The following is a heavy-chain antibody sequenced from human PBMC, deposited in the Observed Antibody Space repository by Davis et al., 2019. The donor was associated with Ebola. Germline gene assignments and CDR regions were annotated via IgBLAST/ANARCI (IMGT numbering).Heavy chain of an antibody. CDR1: GGSISSPF. Sequence: PGGSLRLSCLVSGGSISSPFWTWIRQSPGKGLEWIGYIHSSGNTNYNPSFKSRVTVSLDASKNQFSLKLSSVTAADTAFYYCARALVRGVPNWFDPWGQGTLVTVSS. D-gene: IGHD3-10*01. V-gene: IGHV4-59*11. CDR3: ARALVRGVPNWFDP. CDR2: IHSSGNT. J-gene: IGHJ5*02.